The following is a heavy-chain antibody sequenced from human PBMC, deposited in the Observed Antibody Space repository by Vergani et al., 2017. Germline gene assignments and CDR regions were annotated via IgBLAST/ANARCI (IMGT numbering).Heavy chain of an antibody. D-gene: IGHD6-13*01. Sequence: QVHLVESGGGVVQHGRSLRLSCVVSVFTSSYYGMHWVRQAPGKGLEWVAVISYDGTQKYYADSVKGRFTISRDNPKSTLYLPMNSLRTEDTAVYYCATKSCVTPGCQIGYFREWGQGTLVTVSS. CDR3: ATKSCVTPGCQIGYFRE. CDR2: ISYDGTQK. CDR1: VFTSSYYG. V-gene: IGHV3-30*03. J-gene: IGHJ1*01.